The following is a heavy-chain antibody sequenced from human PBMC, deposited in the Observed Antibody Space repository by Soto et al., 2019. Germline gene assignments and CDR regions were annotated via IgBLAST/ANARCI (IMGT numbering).Heavy chain of an antibody. D-gene: IGHD6-13*01. CDR2: ISGSGGST. V-gene: IGHV3-23*01. CDR3: AKVGQLVLFRSQWGDY. Sequence: EVQLLESGGGLVQPGGSLRLSCAASGFTFSSYAMSWVRQAPGKGLEWVSAISGSGGSTYYADSVKGRFTISRDNSQNTLYLQMNSLRSEDTAVYYGAKVGQLVLFRSQWGDYWGQGTLVTVSS. CDR1: GFTFSSYA. J-gene: IGHJ4*02.